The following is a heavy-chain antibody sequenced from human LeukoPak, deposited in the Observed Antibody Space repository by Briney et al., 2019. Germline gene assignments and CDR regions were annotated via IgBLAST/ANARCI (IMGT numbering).Heavy chain of an antibody. V-gene: IGHV4-31*03. J-gene: IGHJ3*02. CDR2: IYYSGST. CDR1: GGSISSGGYY. D-gene: IGHD3-22*01. CDR3: ARNYYDSSGYADAFDI. Sequence: PSETLSLTCTVSGGSISSGGYYWSWIRQHPGKGLEWIGYIYYSGSTYYNPSLKSRVTISVDTSKNQFSLKLSSVTAADTAVYYCARNYYDSSGYADAFDIWGQRTMVTVSS.